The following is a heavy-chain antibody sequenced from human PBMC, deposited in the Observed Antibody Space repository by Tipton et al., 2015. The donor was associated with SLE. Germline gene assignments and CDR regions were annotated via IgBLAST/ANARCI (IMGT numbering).Heavy chain of an antibody. CDR1: GYSISSGYY. D-gene: IGHD5/OR15-5a*01. Sequence: TLSLTCTVSGYSISSGYYWGWIRQPPGKGLEWIGNIYHSGSTSYNPSLKSRVTISLDTSKNQLSLKLSSVTAADTAVYYCAGVSRDAFEIWGQGTMVTVSS. J-gene: IGHJ3*02. CDR2: IYHSGST. V-gene: IGHV4-38-2*02. CDR3: AGVSRDAFEI.